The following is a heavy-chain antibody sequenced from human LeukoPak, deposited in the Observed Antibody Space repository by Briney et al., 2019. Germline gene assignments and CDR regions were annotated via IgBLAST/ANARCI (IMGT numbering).Heavy chain of an antibody. CDR2: VSSNGAKT. CDR1: GFTFSNYA. Sequence: PGGSLRLSCAASGFTFSNYAMSWVRQAPGKGLEWVSAVSSNGAKTYYADSVKGRFTISRDNYKNMVFLQMNSLRAEDTAVYYCTRDRIMTDFWGQGTLVTVSS. J-gene: IGHJ4*02. D-gene: IGHD2-15*01. V-gene: IGHV3-23*01. CDR3: TRDRIMTDF.